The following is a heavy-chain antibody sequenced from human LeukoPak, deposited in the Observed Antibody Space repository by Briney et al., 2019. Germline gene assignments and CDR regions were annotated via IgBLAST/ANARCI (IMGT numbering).Heavy chain of an antibody. V-gene: IGHV3-7*01. CDR1: GFTFGDYA. J-gene: IGHJ4*03. Sequence: GGSLRLSCTASGFTFGDYAMSWFRQAPGKGLEWVASINQGESMIWYVDSVKGRFTISRDNANNLLFLQMNYMRVEDTAVYYCAKLLRDVTIYDFWGHGDLVTVSS. CDR3: AKLLRDVTIYDF. D-gene: IGHD5-24*01. CDR2: INQGESMI.